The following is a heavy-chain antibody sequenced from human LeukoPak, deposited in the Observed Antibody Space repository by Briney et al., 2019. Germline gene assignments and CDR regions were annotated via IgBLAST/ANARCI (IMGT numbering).Heavy chain of an antibody. V-gene: IGHV3-23*01. Sequence: SGGSLRLSCAASGFTFSRYAMSWVRQAPGKGLEWVSAISGSGGSTYYADSVKGRFTISRDSSKNTLYLQMNSLRAEDTAVYYCAKSLLPPGYFDYWGQGTLVTVSS. CDR3: AKSLLPPGYFDY. J-gene: IGHJ4*02. D-gene: IGHD5-18*01. CDR1: GFTFSRYA. CDR2: ISGSGGST.